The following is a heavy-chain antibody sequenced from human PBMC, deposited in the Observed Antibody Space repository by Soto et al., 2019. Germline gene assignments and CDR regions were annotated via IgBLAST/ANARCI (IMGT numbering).Heavy chain of an antibody. CDR3: AKEMVRVVMFPFDY. D-gene: IGHD3-10*01. J-gene: IGHJ4*02. Sequence: PGGSLRLSCAASGFTFSSYGMHWVRQAPGKGLEWGAVISYDGSNKYYADSVKGRFTISRDNSKNTLYLQMTSLRAGDTAVYYCAKEMVRVVMFPFDYCGQGILVTVSS. CDR1: GFTFSSYG. V-gene: IGHV3-30*18. CDR2: ISYDGSNK.